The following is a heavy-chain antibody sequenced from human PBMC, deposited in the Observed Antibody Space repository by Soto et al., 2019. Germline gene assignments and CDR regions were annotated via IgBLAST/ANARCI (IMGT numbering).Heavy chain of an antibody. V-gene: IGHV4-39*01. CDR3: ARPTAHCSSTSCYNGYDAFDI. CDR2: IYYSGST. D-gene: IGHD2-2*02. Sequence: QLQLQESGPGLVKPSETLSLTCTVSGGSISSSSYYWGWIRQPPGKGLEWIGSIYYSGSTYYNPSLKSRVTISVDTSNNQFPLKLSDVTAADAAVYYCARPTAHCSSTSCYNGYDAFDIWGQGTMVTVSS. J-gene: IGHJ3*02. CDR1: GGSISSSSYY.